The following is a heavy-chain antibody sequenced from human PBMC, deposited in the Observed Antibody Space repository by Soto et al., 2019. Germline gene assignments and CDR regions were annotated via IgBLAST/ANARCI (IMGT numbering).Heavy chain of an antibody. V-gene: IGHV3-33*01. Sequence: GSLRLSCAASGFTFSSYGMHWVRQAPGKGLEWVAVIWYDGSNKYYADSVKGRFTISRDNSKNTLYLQMNSLRAEDTAVYYCAREPFVAYYDSSGYSDYWGQGTLLTVS. CDR2: IWYDGSNK. D-gene: IGHD3-22*01. CDR3: AREPFVAYYDSSGYSDY. CDR1: GFTFSSYG. J-gene: IGHJ4*02.